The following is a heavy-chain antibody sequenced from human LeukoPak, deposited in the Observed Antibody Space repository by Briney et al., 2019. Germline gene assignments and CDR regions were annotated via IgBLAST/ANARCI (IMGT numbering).Heavy chain of an antibody. CDR1: GGSIKSYY. CDR2: IYASGTT. D-gene: IGHD5-18*01. CDR3: ARVADRFGYNYGIDEYFDY. V-gene: IGHV4-4*07. Sequence: SETLSLTCTVSGGSIKSYYWSWIRQPAGEGLEWLGHIYASGTTNHNPSLNSRVTMSVDTSKNQFSLRLAFVTAADTAVYYCARVADRFGYNYGIDEYFDYWGQGTLVPVSS. J-gene: IGHJ4*02.